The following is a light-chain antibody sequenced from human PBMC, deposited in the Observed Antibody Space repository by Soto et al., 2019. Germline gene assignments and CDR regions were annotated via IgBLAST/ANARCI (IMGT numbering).Light chain of an antibody. CDR2: DVS. CDR1: SSDVGGYNY. Sequence: QSALTQPRSVSGSPGQSVTISCTGTSSDVGGYNYVSWYQQHPGKAPKLMIYDVSKRPSGVPDRFSGSKSGNTASLTISGLQAEDEADYYCCSYAGSHPLFCGGTKVTVL. V-gene: IGLV2-11*01. CDR3: CSYAGSHPL. J-gene: IGLJ2*01.